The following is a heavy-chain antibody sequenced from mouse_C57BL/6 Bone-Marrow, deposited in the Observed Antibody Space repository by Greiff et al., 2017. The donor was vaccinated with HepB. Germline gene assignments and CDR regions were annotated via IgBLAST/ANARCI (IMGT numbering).Heavy chain of an antibody. CDR3: TTTTVIATFNYAMDY. Sequence: EVKLQESGAELVRPGASVKLSCTASGFNIKDDYMHWVKQRPEQGLEWIGWIDPENGDTEYASKFQGKATITADTSSNTAYLQLSSLTSEDTAVYYCTTTTVIATFNYAMDYWGQGTSVTVSS. CDR2: IDPENGDT. V-gene: IGHV14-4*01. CDR1: GFNIKDDY. J-gene: IGHJ4*01. D-gene: IGHD1-1*01.